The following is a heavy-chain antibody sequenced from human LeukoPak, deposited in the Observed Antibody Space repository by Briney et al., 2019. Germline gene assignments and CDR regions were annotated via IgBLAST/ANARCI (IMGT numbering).Heavy chain of an antibody. J-gene: IGHJ4*02. V-gene: IGHV4-38-2*02. CDR3: ARDTLSTYYYDSSGYPLQGY. D-gene: IGHD3-22*01. CDR2: IYHSGST. Sequence: RPSETLSLTCTVSGYSISSGYYWGWIRQPPGKGLEWIGSIYHSGSTYYNPSLKSRVTISVDTSKNQFSLKLSSVTAADTAVYYCARDTLSTYYYDSSGYPLQGYWGQGTLVTVSS. CDR1: GYSISSGYY.